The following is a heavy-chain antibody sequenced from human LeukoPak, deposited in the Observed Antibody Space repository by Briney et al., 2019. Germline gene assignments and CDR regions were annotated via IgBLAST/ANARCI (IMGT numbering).Heavy chain of an antibody. CDR1: GYTFTSYD. CDR3: ARDRGYILTGYSSGWFDP. CDR2: MNPNSGNT. D-gene: IGHD3-9*01. Sequence: ASVKVSCKASGYTFTSYDINWVRQATGQGLEWMGWMNPNSGNTGYAQKFQGRVTMTRNTSISTAYMELSSLRSEDTAVYYCARDRGYILTGYSSGWFDPWGQGTLVTVSS. J-gene: IGHJ5*02. V-gene: IGHV1-8*01.